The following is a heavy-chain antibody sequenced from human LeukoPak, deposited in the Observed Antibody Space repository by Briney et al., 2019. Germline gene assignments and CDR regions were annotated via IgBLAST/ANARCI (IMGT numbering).Heavy chain of an antibody. J-gene: IGHJ4*02. CDR1: GGSISSDY. V-gene: IGHV4-59*01. D-gene: IGHD1-26*01. CDR3: ARGQGGNYYLNYFDY. Sequence: SETLSLTCSVSGGSISSDYWSWIRQPPGKGLEWIVHFYYSGSTNYNPSLKSRVTISVDTSRNQFSLKLTSVTAADTAVYYCARGQGGNYYLNYFDYWGQGALVTVSS. CDR2: FYYSGST.